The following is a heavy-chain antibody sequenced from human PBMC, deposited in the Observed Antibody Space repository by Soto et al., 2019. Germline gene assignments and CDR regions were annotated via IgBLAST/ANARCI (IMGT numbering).Heavy chain of an antibody. D-gene: IGHD3-22*01. J-gene: IGHJ3*02. V-gene: IGHV3-21*01. CDR2: ISSSSSYI. CDR1: GFTFSSYS. CDR3: ARDSVIVKGRAFDI. Sequence: GGSLRLSCAASGFTFSSYSMNWVRQAPGKGLEWVSSISSSSSYIYYADSVKGRFTISRDNAKNSLYLQMNSLRAEDTAVYYCARDSVIVKGRAFDIWGQGTMVTVSS.